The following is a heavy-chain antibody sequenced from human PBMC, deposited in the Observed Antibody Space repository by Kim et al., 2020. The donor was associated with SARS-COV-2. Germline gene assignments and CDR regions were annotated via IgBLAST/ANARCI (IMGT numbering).Heavy chain of an antibody. J-gene: IGHJ4*02. D-gene: IGHD6-19*01. V-gene: IGHV3-11*01. Sequence: GGSLRLSCAASGFTFSASYMSWFRQAPGKGLEWVSYISSAARNIFYADSVKGRLTISRDNATNSLYLQMNSLRVEDTAAYYCARGKQWLAFDSWGQVTLVTVSS. CDR1: GFTFSASY. CDR2: ISSAARNI. CDR3: ARGKQWLAFDS.